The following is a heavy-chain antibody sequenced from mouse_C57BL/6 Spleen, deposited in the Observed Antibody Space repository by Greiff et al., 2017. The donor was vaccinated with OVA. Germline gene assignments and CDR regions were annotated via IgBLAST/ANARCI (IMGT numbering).Heavy chain of an antibody. CDR2: IYPGDGDT. V-gene: IGHV1-82*01. CDR3: ARRGNYGSSYPFDY. J-gene: IGHJ2*01. CDR1: GYAFSSSW. Sequence: QVQLKQSGPELVKPGASVKISCKASGYAFSSSWMNWVKQRPGKGLEWIGRIYPGDGDTNYNGKFKGKATLTADKSSSTAYMQLSSLTSEDSAVYFCARRGNYGSSYPFDYWGQGTTLTVSS. D-gene: IGHD1-1*01.